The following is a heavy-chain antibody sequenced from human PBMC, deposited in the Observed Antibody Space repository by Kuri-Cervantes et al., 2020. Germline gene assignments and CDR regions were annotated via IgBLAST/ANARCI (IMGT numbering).Heavy chain of an antibody. D-gene: IGHD2-15*01. J-gene: IGHJ6*02. V-gene: IGHV3-48*01. Sequence: GESLKISCAASGFTFSIYIMNWVRQAPGKGLEWVSYISSSSSTIYYADSVKGRFNISRDNSKNTLYLQMNSLRAEDTAVYYCAKAFPLFCSGGSCYWDYYYYYGMDVWGQGTTVNVYS. CDR2: ISSSSSTI. CDR3: AKAFPLFCSGGSCYWDYYYYYGMDV. CDR1: GFTFSIYI.